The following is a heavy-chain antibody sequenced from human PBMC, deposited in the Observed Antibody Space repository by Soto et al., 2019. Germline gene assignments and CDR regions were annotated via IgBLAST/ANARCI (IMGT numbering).Heavy chain of an antibody. D-gene: IGHD3-10*01. J-gene: IGHJ4*02. Sequence: VQLVESGGGLIQAGGSRRLSCRVSGFSVSTNYMAWVRQVPGKGLEWASGIDSSGQTYYPDSVQGRFTISRDNSKNTVYLQMSSLRVEDTGVYSCARIYGSGVVDFWGQGSLITVSS. CDR3: ARIYGSGVVDF. V-gene: IGHV3-53*01. CDR1: GFSVSTNY. CDR2: IDSSGQT.